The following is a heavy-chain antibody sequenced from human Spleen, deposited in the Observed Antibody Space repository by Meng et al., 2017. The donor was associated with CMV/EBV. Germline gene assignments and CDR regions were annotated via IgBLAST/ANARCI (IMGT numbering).Heavy chain of an antibody. D-gene: IGHD4-11*01. CDR1: GFTFSSYA. CDR2: VYRVETST. Sequence: CAAFGFTFSSYAIAWGRQAPGEGLEWVAVVYRVETSTDYTDSVKGRFTISRDNSKNTLYLQMNSLRAEDTAVYYCAKSNYPYWYFDLWGRGTLVTVSS. J-gene: IGHJ2*01. CDR3: AKSNYPYWYFDL. V-gene: IGHV3-23*03.